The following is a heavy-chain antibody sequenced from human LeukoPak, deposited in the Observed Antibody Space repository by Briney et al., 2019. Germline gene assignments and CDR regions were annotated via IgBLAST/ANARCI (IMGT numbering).Heavy chain of an antibody. CDR3: AKDRWFGELSGYMDV. CDR2: FSGSGGST. CDR1: GFIFSNYA. J-gene: IGHJ6*03. D-gene: IGHD3-10*01. V-gene: IGHV3-23*01. Sequence: GSLRLSCAASGFIFSNYAMSWVRQAPGKGLQWVSAFSGSGGSTYYADSVKGRFTISRDNSKNALYLQMNSLRAEDTAVYYCAKDRWFGELSGYMDVWGKGTTVTVSS.